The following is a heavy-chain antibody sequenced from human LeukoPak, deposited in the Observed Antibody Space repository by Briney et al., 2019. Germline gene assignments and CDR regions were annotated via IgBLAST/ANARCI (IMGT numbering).Heavy chain of an antibody. CDR3: AKVECGL. V-gene: IGHV3-23*01. Sequence: PGGPHRLPCAVSRLPYSIYDMRWVRHARGEALEWVSDISGSGGSTFYADSVRRRLNIYRDHHKHTLYLQKNSESEEHTAVFFCAKVECGLGGRGTRDTV. CDR2: ISGSGGST. J-gene: IGHJ4*02. D-gene: IGHD1-26*01. CDR1: RLPYSIYD.